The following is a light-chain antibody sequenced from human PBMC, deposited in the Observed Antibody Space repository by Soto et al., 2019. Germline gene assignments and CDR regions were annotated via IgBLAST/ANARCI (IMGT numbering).Light chain of an antibody. CDR2: GAS. CDR3: QQYNNWPLWT. V-gene: IGKV3-15*01. J-gene: IGKJ1*01. Sequence: EIVMTQSPATLSVSPGERATLSCRASQSVSSNLAWYQQKPGQAPRLLVYGASTRPTGIPTRFSDSGSGTEFTLTISSLQSEDFAVYYCQQYNNWPLWTFGQGTKVDIK. CDR1: QSVSSN.